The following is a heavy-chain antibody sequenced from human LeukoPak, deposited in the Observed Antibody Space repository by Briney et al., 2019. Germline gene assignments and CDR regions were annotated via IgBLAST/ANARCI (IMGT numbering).Heavy chain of an antibody. D-gene: IGHD4-23*01. V-gene: IGHV3-23*01. J-gene: IGHJ4*02. CDR1: GFTVSSNY. CDR2: ISGSGGST. CDR3: AKDPTRDDDYGGNSGY. Sequence: PGGSLRLSCAASGFTVSSNYMSWVRQAPGKGLEWVSAISGSGGSTYYADSVKGRFTISRDNSKNTLYLQMNSLRAEDTAVYYCAKDPTRDDDYGGNSGYWGQGTLVTVSS.